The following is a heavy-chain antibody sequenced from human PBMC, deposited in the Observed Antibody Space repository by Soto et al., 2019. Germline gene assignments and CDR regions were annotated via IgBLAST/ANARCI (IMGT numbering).Heavy chain of an antibody. CDR2: INHSGST. Sequence: XETLSLTCAVYGGSFSGYYWSWIRQPPGKGLEWIGEINHSGSTNYNPSLKSRVTISVDTSKNQFSLKLSSVTAADTAVYYCARRTGTSRYYYYGMDVWGQGTTVTVSS. V-gene: IGHV4-34*01. J-gene: IGHJ6*02. CDR3: ARRTGTSRYYYYGMDV. CDR1: GGSFSGYY. D-gene: IGHD1-7*01.